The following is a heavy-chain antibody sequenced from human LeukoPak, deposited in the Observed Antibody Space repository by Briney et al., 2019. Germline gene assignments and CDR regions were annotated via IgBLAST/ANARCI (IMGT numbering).Heavy chain of an antibody. CDR3: ARLTMVRGVIIVRGWFDP. D-gene: IGHD3-10*01. V-gene: IGHV4-59*01. CDR2: IYYSGST. J-gene: IGHJ5*02. Sequence: SETLSLTCTVSGGSISSYYWSWIRQPPGKGLEWIGYIYYSGSTNYNPSLRSRVTISVDTSKNQFSLKLSSVTAADTAVYYCARLTMVRGVIIVRGWFDPWGQGTLVTVSS. CDR1: GGSISSYY.